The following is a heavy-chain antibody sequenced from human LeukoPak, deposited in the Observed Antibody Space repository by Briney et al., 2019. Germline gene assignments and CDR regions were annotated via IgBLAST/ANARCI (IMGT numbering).Heavy chain of an antibody. D-gene: IGHD3-3*01. J-gene: IGHJ4*02. CDR2: ISGSGGST. Sequence: PGGSLRLSCAASGFTFSSYATSWVRQAPGKGLEWVSAISGSGGSTYYADSVKGRFTISRDNSKNTLYLQMNSLRAEDTAVYYCAKFTRSLVVAPDDYWGQGTLVTVSS. CDR1: GFTFSSYA. CDR3: AKFTRSLVVAPDDY. V-gene: IGHV3-23*01.